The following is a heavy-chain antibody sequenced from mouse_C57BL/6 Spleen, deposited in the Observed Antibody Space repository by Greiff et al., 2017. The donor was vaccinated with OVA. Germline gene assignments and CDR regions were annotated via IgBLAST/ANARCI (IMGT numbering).Heavy chain of an antibody. CDR1: GYTFTDYY. CDR2: IYPGSGNT. Sequence: QVQLQQSGAELVRPGASVKLSCKASGYTFTDYYINWVKQRPGQGLEWIARIYPGSGNTYYNEKFKGKATLTAEKSSSTAYMQLSSLTSEDSAVYFCAREIFITTEGYFDYWGQGTTLTVSS. J-gene: IGHJ2*01. V-gene: IGHV1-76*01. D-gene: IGHD1-1*01. CDR3: AREIFITTEGYFDY.